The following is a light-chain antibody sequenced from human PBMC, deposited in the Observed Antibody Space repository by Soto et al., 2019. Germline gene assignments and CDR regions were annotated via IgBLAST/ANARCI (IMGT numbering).Light chain of an antibody. Sequence: QSVLTQPRSVSGSPGQSVTISCTGTSSDVGGYNYVSWYQQHPGKAPKFMIYGVTKRPSGVPDRFSGSKSGNTASLTISGLQAEDEADYYCCSYAGSFTWVFGGGTKVTVL. J-gene: IGLJ3*02. CDR2: GVT. V-gene: IGLV2-11*01. CDR3: CSYAGSFTWV. CDR1: SSDVGGYNY.